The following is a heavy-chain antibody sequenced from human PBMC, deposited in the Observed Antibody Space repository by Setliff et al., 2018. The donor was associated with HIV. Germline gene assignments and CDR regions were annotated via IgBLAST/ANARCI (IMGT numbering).Heavy chain of an antibody. CDR1: GGSINSGGYY. V-gene: IGHV4-61*02. CDR3: ARARYIVIRGDAGMDV. D-gene: IGHD3-10*01. J-gene: IGHJ6*02. CDR2: IYTSGLT. Sequence: KPSETLSLTCTVSGGSINSGGYYWVWIRQPALKGLEWIGRIYTSGLTNYNPSLKSRVTISVDTSKNQVSLKLSSVTASDTAVYYCARARYIVIRGDAGMDVWGPGTTVTVS.